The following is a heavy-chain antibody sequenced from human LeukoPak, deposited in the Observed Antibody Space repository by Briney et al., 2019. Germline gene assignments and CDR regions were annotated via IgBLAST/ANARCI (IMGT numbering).Heavy chain of an antibody. CDR1: GGSISSYY. Sequence: PSETLSLTCTVSGGSISSYYWSWIRQPPGEGLEWIGYIYYSGSTNYNPSLKSRVTISVDTSKNQFSLKLSSVTAADTAVYYCASQYSRSWYPFDYWGQGTLVTVSS. CDR3: ASQYSRSWYPFDY. J-gene: IGHJ4*02. D-gene: IGHD6-13*01. V-gene: IGHV4-59*08. CDR2: IYYSGST.